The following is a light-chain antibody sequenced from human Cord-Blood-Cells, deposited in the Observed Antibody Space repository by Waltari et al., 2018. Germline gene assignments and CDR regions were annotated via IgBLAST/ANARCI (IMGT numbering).Light chain of an antibody. Sequence: SYELTQPPSVSVSPGQTARITCSGDALPKQYAYWYQQKSGQAPVLVIYEDSKRPSGIPERFSGSSSGTMATLTISGAQVEDEADYYCYSTDSSGNHRGVFGTGTKVTVL. J-gene: IGLJ1*01. V-gene: IGLV3-10*01. CDR3: YSTDSSGNHRGV. CDR1: ALPKQY. CDR2: EDS.